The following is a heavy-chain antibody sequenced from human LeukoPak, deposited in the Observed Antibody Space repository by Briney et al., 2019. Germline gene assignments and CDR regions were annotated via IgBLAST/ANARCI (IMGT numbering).Heavy chain of an antibody. CDR2: LSGNGGDT. CDR3: ARDLGQYYDTSDNWFDP. V-gene: IGHV3-23*01. CDR1: GFTFSNYA. D-gene: IGHD3-22*01. J-gene: IGHJ5*02. Sequence: GGSLRLSCAASGFTFSNYAMSWVRQAPGKGLEWVSTLSGNGGDTYYADSVKGRFTISRDNSKNTLYLQMNSLRAEDTAVYYCARDLGQYYDTSDNWFDPWGQGTLVTVSS.